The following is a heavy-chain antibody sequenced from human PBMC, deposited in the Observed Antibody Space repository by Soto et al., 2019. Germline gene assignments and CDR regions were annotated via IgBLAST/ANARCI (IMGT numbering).Heavy chain of an antibody. CDR1: GGTFSSDT. CDR3: AGLTETGTTVYDY. Sequence: QVQLVQSGAEVKKPGSSVKVSCKVSGGTFSSDTISWVRQAPGQGLEWMGRIIPVLDIEKYAQKFQGRVTITADKSTSTAYMELVSLRSEDTAVYYCAGLTETGTTVYDYWGQGTLVNVSS. J-gene: IGHJ4*02. V-gene: IGHV1-69*02. D-gene: IGHD1-7*01. CDR2: IIPVLDIE.